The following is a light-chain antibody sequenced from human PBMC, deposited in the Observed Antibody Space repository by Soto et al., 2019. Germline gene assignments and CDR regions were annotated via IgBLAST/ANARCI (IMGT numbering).Light chain of an antibody. Sequence: QSVLTQPPSVSGAPGQRVTISCTGSSSNIGAGYHVHWYQQLPGTAPKFLIYGNSNRPSGVPDRFSGSKSDTSASLAITGLQAEDEADYYCQSYDSSLSGSVFGGGTKLTVL. CDR2: GNS. CDR1: SSNIGAGYH. J-gene: IGLJ3*02. V-gene: IGLV1-40*01. CDR3: QSYDSSLSGSV.